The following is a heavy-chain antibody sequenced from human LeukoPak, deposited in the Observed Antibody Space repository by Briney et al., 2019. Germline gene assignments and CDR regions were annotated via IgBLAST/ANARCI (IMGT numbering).Heavy chain of an antibody. CDR3: TTDYYYDSSGYYSWYFDL. V-gene: IGHV3-15*01. D-gene: IGHD3-22*01. CDR2: IKSKTDGGTT. J-gene: IGHJ2*01. Sequence: GGSLRLSCAASGFTFSTFSNAWMSWVRQAPGKGLEWVGRIKSKTDGGTTDYAAPVKGRFTISRDDSKNTLYLQMNSLKTEDTAVYYCTTDYYYDSSGYYSWYFDLWGHGTLVTVSS. CDR1: GFTFSTFSNAW.